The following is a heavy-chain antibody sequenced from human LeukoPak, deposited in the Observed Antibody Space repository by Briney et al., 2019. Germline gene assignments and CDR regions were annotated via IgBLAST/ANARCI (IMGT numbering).Heavy chain of an antibody. CDR2: IWYDGSNK. J-gene: IGHJ4*02. Sequence: GRSLRLSCAASGFTFSSYGMHWVRQAPGKGLEWVAVIWYDGSNKYYADSVKGRFTISRDNSKNTLYLQMNSLRAEDTAVYYCARDHIRAPNLYYDILTGYYSYYFDYWDQGTLVTVSS. V-gene: IGHV3-33*01. CDR1: GFTFSSYG. CDR3: ARDHIRAPNLYYDILTGYYSYYFDY. D-gene: IGHD3-9*01.